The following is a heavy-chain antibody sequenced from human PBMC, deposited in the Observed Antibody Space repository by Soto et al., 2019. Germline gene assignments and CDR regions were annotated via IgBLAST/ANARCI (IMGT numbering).Heavy chain of an antibody. D-gene: IGHD1-26*01. V-gene: IGHV3-23*01. J-gene: IGHJ4*02. Sequence: EVQLLESGGGLVQPGGSLRLSCVGSGFTFNRHAMNWVRQAPGKGLEWVLSIRARGASRYYADSVKGRFTISRGNSKNTLYLQMNGLAAEDTAVYYCAKEGVTVGTSYLDNWGQGTLVTVSS. CDR1: GFTFNRHA. CDR3: AKEGVTVGTSYLDN. CDR2: IRARGASR.